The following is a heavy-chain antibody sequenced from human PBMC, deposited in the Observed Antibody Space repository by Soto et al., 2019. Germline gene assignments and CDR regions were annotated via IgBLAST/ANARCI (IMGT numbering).Heavy chain of an antibody. J-gene: IGHJ6*02. CDR3: AKDAITMIRGVISYYGMDV. D-gene: IGHD3-10*01. CDR1: GFTFDDYA. CDR2: ISWNSGSI. V-gene: IGHV3-9*01. Sequence: EVQLVESGGGLVQPGRSLRLSCAASGFTFDDYAMHWVRQAPGKGLEWVSGISWNSGSIGYADSVKGRFTISRDNAKNALDRQMNSLRAGETALYYCAKDAITMIRGVISYYGMDVWGQGTTVTVS.